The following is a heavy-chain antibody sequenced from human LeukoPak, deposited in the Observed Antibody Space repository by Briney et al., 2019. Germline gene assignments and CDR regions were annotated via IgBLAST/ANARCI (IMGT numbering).Heavy chain of an antibody. Sequence: ASVKVSCKASGGTFISYAISWVRQAPGQGLEWMGGIIPIFCTANYAQKFQGRVTITTDESTSTAYMELSSLRSEDTAVYYCARDNSYCSSTSCKQGDAFDIWGQGTMVTVSS. D-gene: IGHD2-2*01. V-gene: IGHV1-69*05. CDR3: ARDNSYCSSTSCKQGDAFDI. CDR2: IIPIFCTA. J-gene: IGHJ3*02. CDR1: GGTFISYA.